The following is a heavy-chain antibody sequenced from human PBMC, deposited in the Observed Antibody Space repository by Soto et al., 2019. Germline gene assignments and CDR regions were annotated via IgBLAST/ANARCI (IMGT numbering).Heavy chain of an antibody. D-gene: IGHD2-21*02. Sequence: SETLSLTCTVSGGSVSSGSYYWSWIRQPPGKGLEWIGYIYYSGSTNYNPSLKSRVTISVDTSKNQFSLKLSSVTAADTAVYYCARDFHQEYCGGDCRTFDYWGQGTLVTVSS. CDR3: ARDFHQEYCGGDCRTFDY. CDR2: IYYSGST. V-gene: IGHV4-61*01. CDR1: GGSVSSGSYY. J-gene: IGHJ4*02.